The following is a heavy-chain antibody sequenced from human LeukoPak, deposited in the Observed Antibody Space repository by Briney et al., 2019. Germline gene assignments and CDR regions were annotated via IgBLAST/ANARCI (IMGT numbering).Heavy chain of an antibody. V-gene: IGHV3-23*01. J-gene: IGHJ4*02. CDR1: GFTFSSYA. Sequence: PGGSLRLSCAASGFTFSSYAMNWVRQAPGKGLEWVSPINGNCGSTYYADSVKSRLTISRDNSKNTLYLQMNSLRAEDTAVYYCANSGGVQRDDAYWGEGTLVTVSS. CDR3: ANSGGVQRDDAY. CDR2: INGNCGST. D-gene: IGHD6-25*01.